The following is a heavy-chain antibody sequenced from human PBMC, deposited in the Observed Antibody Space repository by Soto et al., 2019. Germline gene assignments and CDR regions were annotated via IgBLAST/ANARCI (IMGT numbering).Heavy chain of an antibody. CDR2: INANGGST. CDR1: GFTFSNYA. Sequence: EVQLLESGGGLVQPGGSLRLSCAASGFTFSNYAMSWVRQAPGKGLEWVSSINANGGSTFYADSVKGRFTISRDNSKNTLYLQMNSLRVEDTAIYHCAQVWPSDPWGQGTLVTVSS. J-gene: IGHJ5*02. V-gene: IGHV3-23*01. D-gene: IGHD2-21*01. CDR3: AQVWPSDP.